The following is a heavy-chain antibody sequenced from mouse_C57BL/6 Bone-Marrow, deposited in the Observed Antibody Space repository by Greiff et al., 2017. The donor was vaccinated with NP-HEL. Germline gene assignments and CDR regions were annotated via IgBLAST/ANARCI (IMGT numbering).Heavy chain of an antibody. V-gene: IGHV1-54*01. J-gene: IGHJ3*01. D-gene: IGHD1-1*01. CDR3: ARGGNYVPAAY. Sequence: VQLQQSGAELVRPGTSVKVSCKASGYAFTNYLIEWVKQRPGQGLEWIGVINPGSGGTNSNEKFKGKATLTADKSSSTAYMQLSSLTSEDSAVYFCARGGNYVPAAYWGQGTLVTVS. CDR1: GYAFTNYL. CDR2: INPGSGGT.